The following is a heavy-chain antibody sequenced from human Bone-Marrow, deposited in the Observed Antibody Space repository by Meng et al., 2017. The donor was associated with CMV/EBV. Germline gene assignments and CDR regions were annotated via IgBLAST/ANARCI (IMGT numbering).Heavy chain of an antibody. CDR2: LRSDGSDE. CDR3: AREGGVTPLDY. D-gene: IGHD4-23*01. V-gene: IGHV3-30*02. Sequence: GGSLRLSCAASGSSFSSYAMNWVRQAPGKGLEWLAFLRSDGSDEHYADSVKGRFTISRDDSKNTLYLQMNSLRAEDTAVYCCAREGGVTPLDYWGQGTLVTVSS. J-gene: IGHJ4*02. CDR1: GSSFSSYA.